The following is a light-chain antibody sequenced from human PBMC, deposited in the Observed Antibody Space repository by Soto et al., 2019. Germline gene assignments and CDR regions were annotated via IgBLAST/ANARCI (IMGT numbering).Light chain of an antibody. CDR3: QQRFSPPYT. J-gene: IGKJ2*01. CDR2: ETS. V-gene: IGKV1-39*01. Sequence: IQMTQSPSSLSASVGDRVTITCRASQSLSSRLTWYQQKPGEAPKLLIYETSSLHSGVPSRFSGSGSETDFTLTINSLQPEDFATYYCQQRFSPPYTVGQGTKLEIK. CDR1: QSLSSR.